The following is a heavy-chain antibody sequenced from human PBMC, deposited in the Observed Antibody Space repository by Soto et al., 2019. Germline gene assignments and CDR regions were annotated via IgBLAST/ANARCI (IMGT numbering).Heavy chain of an antibody. CDR2: FYYSGST. Sequence: QVQLQESGPGLVKPSETLSLTCTVSGGSISSYFWSWIRQPPGKGLEWIGSFYYSGSTNYNPSLKSRVTISVDTSKHQFSLKLNSVTAADTAMYYCASHLGYCSSATCPLLYYYLDVWGKGTAVTVSS. CDR1: GGSISSYF. CDR3: ASHLGYCSSATCPLLYYYLDV. V-gene: IGHV4-59*01. D-gene: IGHD2-2*01. J-gene: IGHJ6*03.